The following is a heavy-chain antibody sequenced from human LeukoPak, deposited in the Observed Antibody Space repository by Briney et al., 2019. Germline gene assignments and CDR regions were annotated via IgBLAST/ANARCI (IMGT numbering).Heavy chain of an antibody. J-gene: IGHJ4*02. CDR1: GYTFTGYY. Sequence: GASVKVSCKASGYTFTGYYMHWVRQAPGQGLEWMGGIIPIFGTANYAQKFQGRVTITADESTSTAYMELSSLRSEDTAVYYCARVVGPVDYWGQGTLVTVSS. CDR3: ARVVGPVDY. D-gene: IGHD1-26*01. CDR2: IIPIFGTA. V-gene: IGHV1-69*13.